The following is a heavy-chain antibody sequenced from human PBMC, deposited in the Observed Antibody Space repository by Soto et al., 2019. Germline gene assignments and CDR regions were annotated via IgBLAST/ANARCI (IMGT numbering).Heavy chain of an antibody. CDR1: GYIFTACS. J-gene: IGHJ4*02. Sequence: ASVKVSCKASGYIFTACSMHWVRQAPGQGLEWVGWFNPNSGDTIYAQKFQGRVTLTGDTSISTAYMELYSLTSDDTAVYYCAREASAVISLDYWGRGTLVTVSS. CDR3: AREASAVISLDY. CDR2: FNPNSGDT. V-gene: IGHV1-2*02. D-gene: IGHD6-19*01.